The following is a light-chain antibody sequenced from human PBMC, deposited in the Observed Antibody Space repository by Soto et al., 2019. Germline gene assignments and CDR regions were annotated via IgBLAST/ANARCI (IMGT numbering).Light chain of an antibody. J-gene: IGLJ1*01. CDR3: QSYDRSLSGYV. CDR1: SSNFGAGFE. Sequence: QLVLTQPPSVSGAPGQWVTISCTGSSSNFGAGFEVHWYQQLPGKAPKLLIYGVSNRPSGVPDRFSGSKSGTSASLAITGLQAEDEAVYYCQSYDRSLSGYVFGTGTKLTVL. V-gene: IGLV1-40*01. CDR2: GVS.